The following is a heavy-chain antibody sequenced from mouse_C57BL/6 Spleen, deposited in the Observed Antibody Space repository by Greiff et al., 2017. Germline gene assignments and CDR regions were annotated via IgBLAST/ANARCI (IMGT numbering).Heavy chain of an antibody. Sequence: EVQLQQSGPELVKPGASVKIPCKASGYTFTDYNMDWVKQSHGKSLEWIGDINPNNGGTIYNQKFKGKATLTVDKSSSTAYMELRSLTSEDTAVYYCARTTVVATRGAMDYWGQGTSVTVSS. V-gene: IGHV1-18*01. D-gene: IGHD1-1*01. CDR3: ARTTVVATRGAMDY. CDR2: INPNNGGT. CDR1: GYTFTDYN. J-gene: IGHJ4*01.